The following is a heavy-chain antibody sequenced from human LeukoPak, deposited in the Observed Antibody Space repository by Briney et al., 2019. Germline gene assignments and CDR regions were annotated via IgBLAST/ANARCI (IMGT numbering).Heavy chain of an antibody. CDR3: ARVLYYYDSSGYYMDY. J-gene: IGHJ4*02. CDR2: ISSGGSTI. CDR1: GFTFNDYY. D-gene: IGHD3-22*01. Sequence: GGSLRLSCAASGFTFNDYYMSWIRQAPGKGLEWVSYISSGGSTIYYADSVKGRFTISRDNAKKSLYLQMTRLRAEEPAVYSCARVLYYYDSSGYYMDYWGQGTLVTVS. V-gene: IGHV3-11*01.